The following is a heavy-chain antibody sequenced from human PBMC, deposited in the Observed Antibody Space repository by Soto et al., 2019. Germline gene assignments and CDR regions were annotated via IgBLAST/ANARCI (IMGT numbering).Heavy chain of an antibody. D-gene: IGHD5-18*01. Sequence: GGSLRLSCAASGFTFSNYAMSWVRQAPGKGLEWVSAITSSGGYTYYADSVKGRFTISRDNSKNTLYLQMNSLRAEDTAVYYCAKAKENSYGPQDYWGQGTLVTVSS. J-gene: IGHJ4*02. CDR1: GFTFSNYA. V-gene: IGHV3-23*01. CDR2: ITSSGGYT. CDR3: AKAKENSYGPQDY.